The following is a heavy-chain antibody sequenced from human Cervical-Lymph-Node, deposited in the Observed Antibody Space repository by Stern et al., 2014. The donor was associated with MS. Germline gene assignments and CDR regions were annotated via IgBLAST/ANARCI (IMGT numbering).Heavy chain of an antibody. CDR1: GFIFRNSG. CDR3: TRDPRGYCSGGSCYQGFFDY. D-gene: IGHD2-15*01. V-gene: IGHV3-33*01. Sequence: VQLVESGGGVVQPGRSLRLSCAASGFIFRNSGMHWVRQAPGKGLEWVAVVWQDGINTYYADSVKGRFTISRDNSKNLVDLHMNSLRVEDTGIYYCTRDPRGYCSGGSCYQGFFDYWGRGTLVTVSS. J-gene: IGHJ4*02. CDR2: VWQDGINT.